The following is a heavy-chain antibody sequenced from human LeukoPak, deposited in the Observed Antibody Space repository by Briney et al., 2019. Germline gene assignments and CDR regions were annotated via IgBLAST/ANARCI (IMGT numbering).Heavy chain of an antibody. Sequence: GGSLRLSCTASGFTFDDYAMHWVRQAPGKGLEWVSGITGSGGSTYYADSVKGRFTISRDNSKNTLYLQMNSLRAEDTAIYYCARDERLLSFLKWGQGTLVTVSS. D-gene: IGHD3-3*01. J-gene: IGHJ4*02. CDR1: GFTFDDYA. CDR2: ITGSGGST. CDR3: ARDERLLSFLK. V-gene: IGHV3-23*01.